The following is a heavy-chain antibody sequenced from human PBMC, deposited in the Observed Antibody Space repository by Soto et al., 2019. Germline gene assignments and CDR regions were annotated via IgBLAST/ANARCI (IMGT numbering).Heavy chain of an antibody. V-gene: IGHV4-39*01. CDR1: GGSISSRNYY. CDR3: ARPIEGGSSGYYH. D-gene: IGHD3-22*01. J-gene: IGHJ5*02. CDR2: FYYSGST. Sequence: QLPLQESGPGLVKPSETLSLTCTVSGGSISSRNYYWAWIRQPPGKGLEWIGSFYYSGSTYYKPSLKSRVSISVDTSKNQFTLKLSSVTAADTAVYYCARPIEGGSSGYYHWGQGTLVTVSS.